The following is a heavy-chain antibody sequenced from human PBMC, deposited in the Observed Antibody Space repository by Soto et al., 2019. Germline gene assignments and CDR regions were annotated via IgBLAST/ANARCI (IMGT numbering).Heavy chain of an antibody. CDR3: AGVIRRLHLGDLSLGFFDY. J-gene: IGHJ4*02. V-gene: IGHV4-59*13. Sequence: SETLSLTCSVSGDSINTFYWSWIRLPPEKGLEWIGYVSNTGRTQYNPSLRSRVTISVDTSNSQVSLRLSSVTAADTAVYFCAGVIRRLHLGDLSLGFFDYWGQGTLVTVSS. D-gene: IGHD3-16*02. CDR2: VSNTGRT. CDR1: GDSINTFY.